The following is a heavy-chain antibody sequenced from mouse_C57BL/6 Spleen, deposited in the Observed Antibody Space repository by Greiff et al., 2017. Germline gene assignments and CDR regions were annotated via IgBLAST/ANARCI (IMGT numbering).Heavy chain of an antibody. CDR1: GYTFTSYW. J-gene: IGHJ3*01. CDR3: AAGGDYAWFAY. D-gene: IGHD2-4*01. V-gene: IGHV1-55*01. CDR2: IYPGSGST. Sequence: QVQLQQPGAELVKPGASVKMSCKASGYTFTSYWITWVKQRPGQGLEWIGDIYPGSGSTNYNEKLKSKATLAVDTSSSSAYMQLSSLTSEDSAVYYCAAGGDYAWFAYWGQGTLVTVSA.